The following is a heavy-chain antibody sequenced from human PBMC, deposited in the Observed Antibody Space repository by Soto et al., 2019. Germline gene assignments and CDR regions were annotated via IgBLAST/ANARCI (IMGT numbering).Heavy chain of an antibody. V-gene: IGHV4-34*01. CDR3: ARSYMVRGVISYYYYYSYMDV. Sequence: SETLSLTCAVYGGSFSGYYWSWIRQPPGKGLEWIGEINHSGSTNYNPSLKSRVTISVDTSKSQFSLKLSSVTAADTAVYYCARSYMVRGVISYYYYYSYMDVWGKGTTVT. J-gene: IGHJ6*03. CDR1: GGSFSGYY. CDR2: INHSGST. D-gene: IGHD3-10*01.